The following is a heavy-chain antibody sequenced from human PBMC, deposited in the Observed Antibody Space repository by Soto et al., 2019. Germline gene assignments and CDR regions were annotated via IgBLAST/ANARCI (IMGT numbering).Heavy chain of an antibody. CDR2: IYWDGDK. Sequence: QITLTESGPPLVKPTQTLTLTCTFSGFSLSSSRVGVAWIRQPPGKALEWLAVIYWDGDKRYSPSLRSRLTITKDTSKNQVVLTMTNVDPVDTATYFCAHLMITYGGVVADDAFDFWGQGTMVTISS. V-gene: IGHV2-5*02. CDR3: AHLMITYGGVVADDAFDF. J-gene: IGHJ3*01. CDR1: GFSLSSSRVG. D-gene: IGHD3-16*02.